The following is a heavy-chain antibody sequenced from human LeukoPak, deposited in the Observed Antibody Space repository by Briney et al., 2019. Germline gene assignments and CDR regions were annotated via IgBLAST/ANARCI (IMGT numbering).Heavy chain of an antibody. CDR3: AKDFTIFGVVPDAFDI. D-gene: IGHD3-3*01. Sequence: GGSLRLSCAASGFTFSSYGMHWVRQAPGKGLEWVAFIRYDGSNKYYADSVKGRFTISRDNSKNTLYLQMNSLRAEDTAVYYCAKDFTIFGVVPDAFDIWGQGTMVTVSS. CDR2: IRYDGSNK. J-gene: IGHJ3*02. V-gene: IGHV3-30*02. CDR1: GFTFSSYG.